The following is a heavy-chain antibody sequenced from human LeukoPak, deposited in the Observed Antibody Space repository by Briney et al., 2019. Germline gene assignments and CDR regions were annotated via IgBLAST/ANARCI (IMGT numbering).Heavy chain of an antibody. CDR3: ARCTSGWPLDY. CDR1: GYSFTRYR. D-gene: IGHD6-19*01. V-gene: IGHV5-51*01. Sequence: GGALEISFKGSGYSFTRYRIGWVRQVPGKGLEWIVIIYPRHSDTRYSPSFQGQVTISAAKSISTAYLHWSSLRASDTAMYYCARCTSGWPLDYWGQGTLVTVSS. J-gene: IGHJ4*02. CDR2: IYPRHSDT.